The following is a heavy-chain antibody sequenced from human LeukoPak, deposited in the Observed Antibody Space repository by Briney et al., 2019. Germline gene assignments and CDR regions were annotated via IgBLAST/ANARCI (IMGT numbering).Heavy chain of an antibody. V-gene: IGHV4-31*03. CDR2: IYYSGST. J-gene: IGHJ4*02. D-gene: IGHD1-26*01. CDR3: ARAGRGYYFDY. CDR1: GGSISSGGYY. Sequence: SETLSLTCTVSGGSISSGGYYWSWIRQRPGKGLEWIGYIYYSGSTYYNPSLKSRVTISVDTSKNQFSLKLSSVTAADTAVYYCARAGRGYYFDYWGQGTLVTVSS.